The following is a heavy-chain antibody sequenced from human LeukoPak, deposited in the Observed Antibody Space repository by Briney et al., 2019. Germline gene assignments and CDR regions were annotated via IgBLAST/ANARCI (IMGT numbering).Heavy chain of an antibody. J-gene: IGHJ3*02. CDR1: GGSISSYY. CDR3: ARGHYDFWSGYSPDAFDI. D-gene: IGHD3-3*01. Sequence: SETLSLTCTVSGGSISSYYWSWIRQPPGKGLEWIGYIYYSGSTNYNPSLKSRVTISVDTSKNQFSLKLSSVTASDTAVYYCARGHYDFWSGYSPDAFDIWGQGTMVTVSS. CDR2: IYYSGST. V-gene: IGHV4-59*01.